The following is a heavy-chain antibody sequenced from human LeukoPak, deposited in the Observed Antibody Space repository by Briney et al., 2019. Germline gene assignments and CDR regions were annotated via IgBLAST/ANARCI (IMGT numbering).Heavy chain of an antibody. CDR2: IKQEGSEK. J-gene: IGHJ6*03. D-gene: IGHD2-2*01. V-gene: IGHV3-7*01. CDR1: GFTFSNYW. CDR3: ARESIVVVPAAKWGYYYYMDV. Sequence: GGSLRLSCAASGFTFSNYWMSWVRQAPGKGLEWVANIKQEGSEKYYGDSVKGRFTISRDNAKNSLYLQMNSLRAEDTAVYYCARESIVVVPAAKWGYYYYMDVWGKGTTVTVSS.